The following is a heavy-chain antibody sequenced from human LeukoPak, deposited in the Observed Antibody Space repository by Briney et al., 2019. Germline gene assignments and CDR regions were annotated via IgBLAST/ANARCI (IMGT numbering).Heavy chain of an antibody. CDR3: ARDARGDRQQIDY. Sequence: SETLSLTCTVSGVSISSGGYYWSWIRQHPGKGLEWIGYIYYSGSTYYNPSLKSRVTISVDTSKNQFSLKLSSVTAADTAVYYCARDARGDRQQIDYWGQGTLVTVSS. CDR1: GVSISSGGYY. D-gene: IGHD2-21*02. J-gene: IGHJ4*02. CDR2: IYYSGST. V-gene: IGHV4-31*03.